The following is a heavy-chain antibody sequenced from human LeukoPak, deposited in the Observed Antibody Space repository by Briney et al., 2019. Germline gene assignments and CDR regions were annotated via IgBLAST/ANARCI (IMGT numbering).Heavy chain of an antibody. Sequence: PSETLSLTCTVSGGSFSFYYWGWIRQPPGKGLEWIGDIRYSGSSNYNPSLKSRVTMAVDTSKNLFSLTLRSVTAADTAVYYCARSEYCSGGTCYRGLVDYWGQGTLVTVCS. CDR3: ARSEYCSGGTCYRGLVDY. V-gene: IGHV4-59*08. D-gene: IGHD2-15*01. CDR1: GGSFSFYY. CDR2: IRYSGSS. J-gene: IGHJ4*02.